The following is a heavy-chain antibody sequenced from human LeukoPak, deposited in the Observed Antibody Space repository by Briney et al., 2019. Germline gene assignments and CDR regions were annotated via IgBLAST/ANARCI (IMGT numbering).Heavy chain of an antibody. D-gene: IGHD4-17*01. V-gene: IGHV1-18*01. J-gene: IGHJ4*02. Sequence: GASVKVSCKASGYTFTSYDINWVRQATGQGLEWMGWISAYNGDTNYAQKLQGRVTMTTDTSTSTAYMELRSLRSDDTAVYYCARVVDYGDYDYVYWGQGTLVTVSS. CDR3: ARVVDYGDYDYVY. CDR2: ISAYNGDT. CDR1: GYTFTSYD.